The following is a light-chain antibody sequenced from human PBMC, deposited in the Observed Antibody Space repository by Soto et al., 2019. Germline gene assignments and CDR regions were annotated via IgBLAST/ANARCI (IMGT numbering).Light chain of an antibody. CDR1: SSDVGAYNY. CDR2: DVS. CDR3: SSYTRSSSVI. Sequence: QSALTQPASVSGSPGQSITISCTGTSSDVGAYNYVSWYQQHPGKAPKLMIYDVSNRPSGVSDRFSGSKSGNTAFLTISGLQAEDEADYYCSSYTRSSSVIFGGGTKVTVL. J-gene: IGLJ2*01. V-gene: IGLV2-14*03.